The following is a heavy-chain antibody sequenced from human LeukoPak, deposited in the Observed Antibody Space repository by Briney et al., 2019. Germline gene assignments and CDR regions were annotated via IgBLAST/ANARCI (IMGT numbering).Heavy chain of an antibody. V-gene: IGHV3-9*01. CDR1: GFTFDDYA. D-gene: IGHD1-26*01. CDR2: INWNSGTI. J-gene: IGHJ6*02. Sequence: GRSLRLSCAASGFTFDDYAMYWVRQAPGKGLEWVSGINWNSGTIGYADSVKGRFTISRDNAKNSLYLQMISLRTEDTALYYCAKYRLGNKRDYFYGMDVWGQGTTVTVSS. CDR3: AKYRLGNKRDYFYGMDV.